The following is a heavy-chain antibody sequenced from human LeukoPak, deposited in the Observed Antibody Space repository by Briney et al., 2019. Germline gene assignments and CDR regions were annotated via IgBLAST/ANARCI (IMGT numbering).Heavy chain of an antibody. J-gene: IGHJ4*02. CDR1: GFTFSSYG. V-gene: IGHV3-30*02. CDR3: AKVMTTVILFDY. D-gene: IGHD4-17*01. Sequence: GGSLRLSCAASGFTFSSYGMHWVRQAPGKGLEWVAFIRYDGSNKYYADSVKGRFTISRDNSKNTLYLQMNSLRAEDTAVYYCAKVMTTVILFDYWGQGTLVTVSS. CDR2: IRYDGSNK.